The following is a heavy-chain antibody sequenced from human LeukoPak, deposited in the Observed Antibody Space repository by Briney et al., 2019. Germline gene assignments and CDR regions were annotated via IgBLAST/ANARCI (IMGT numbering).Heavy chain of an antibody. CDR2: INPNRGGT. V-gene: IGHV1-2*02. Sequence: ASVNVSRKASGYTFTGHYMHWVRQAPGEGPEWMGWINPNRGGTNYAQKFQGRVTMTRDTSISRAYIELSRLRSDDTAVYYCAVDGYSSSWYYYYYGMDVWGQGTTVTVSS. J-gene: IGHJ6*02. CDR1: GYTFTGHY. D-gene: IGHD6-13*01. CDR3: AVDGYSSSWYYYYYGMDV.